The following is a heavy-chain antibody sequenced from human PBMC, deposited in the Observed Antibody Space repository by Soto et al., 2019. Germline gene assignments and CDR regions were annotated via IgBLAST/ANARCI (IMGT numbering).Heavy chain of an antibody. CDR1: GFTFSSYA. D-gene: IGHD6-19*01. CDR3: AKGIAVAGRAADDYYYGMDV. Sequence: PGGSLKLSCAASGFTFSSYAMHWVRQAXGKGLEWVSAISGSGGSRYYADSVKGRFTISRDICHNTLHLEMNCLRAEDTAVYYCAKGIAVAGRAADDYYYGMDVWGQGTTVTVSS. V-gene: IGHV3-23*01. J-gene: IGHJ6*02. CDR2: ISGSGGSR.